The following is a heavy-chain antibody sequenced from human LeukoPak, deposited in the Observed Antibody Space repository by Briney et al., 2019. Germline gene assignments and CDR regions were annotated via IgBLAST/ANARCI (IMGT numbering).Heavy chain of an antibody. Sequence: GGSLRLSCAASGFIFSTYVMHWVRQAPGKGLEWVAVISKDGSNEDYADSVKGRFSISRDNSKNTLFLQMNSLRVEDTAVYYCARESVARGLFDYWGQGTLVTVSS. CDR2: ISKDGSNE. D-gene: IGHD5-12*01. J-gene: IGHJ4*02. V-gene: IGHV3-30*04. CDR3: ARESVARGLFDY. CDR1: GFIFSTYV.